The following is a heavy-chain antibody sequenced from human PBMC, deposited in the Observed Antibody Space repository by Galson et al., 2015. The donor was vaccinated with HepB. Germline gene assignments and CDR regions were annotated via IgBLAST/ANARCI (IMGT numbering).Heavy chain of an antibody. D-gene: IGHD4-17*01. CDR3: AKWIETTLPAFDI. CDR1: GFTFSSYG. CDR2: ISYDGSNK. V-gene: IGHV3-30*18. J-gene: IGHJ3*02. Sequence: SLRLSCAASGFTFSSYGMHWVRQAPGKGLEWVAVISYDGSNKYYADSVKGRFTISRDNSKNTLYLQMNSLRAEDTAVYYCAKWIETTLPAFDIWGQGTMVTVPS.